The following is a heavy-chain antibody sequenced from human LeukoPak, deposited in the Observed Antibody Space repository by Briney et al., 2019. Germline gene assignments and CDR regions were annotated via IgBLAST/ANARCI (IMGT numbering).Heavy chain of an antibody. Sequence: SETLSLTCTVSGVSVSSGSHYWSWVRQPPGKGLEWIGYIYYSGTTNYNPSLRSRATISVDTSKNQFSLRLTSVTAADTAVYYCARVSGYYPKQYFQPWSQGTLVAVSS. CDR2: IYYSGTT. CDR3: ARVSGYYPKQYFQP. V-gene: IGHV4-61*01. CDR1: GVSVSSGSHY. J-gene: IGHJ1*01. D-gene: IGHD3-3*01.